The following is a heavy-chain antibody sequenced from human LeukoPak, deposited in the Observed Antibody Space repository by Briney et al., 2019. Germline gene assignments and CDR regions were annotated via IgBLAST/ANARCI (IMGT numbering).Heavy chain of an antibody. CDR2: IKQDGSEK. D-gene: IGHD6-19*01. CDR1: GFTFSSYW. V-gene: IGHV3-7*03. CDR3: ARGAGVVAVAGTLLDY. J-gene: IGHJ4*02. Sequence: GGSMRLSCAGSGFTFSSYWMSWVRQAPGKGLEWVANIKQDGSEKYYVDSVKGRFTISRDNAKNSLYLQMNSLRAEDTAVYYCARGAGVVAVAGTLLDYWGQGTLVTVSS.